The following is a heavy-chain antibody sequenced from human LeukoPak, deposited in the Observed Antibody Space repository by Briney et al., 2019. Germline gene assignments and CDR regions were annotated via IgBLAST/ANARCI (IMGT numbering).Heavy chain of an antibody. D-gene: IGHD5-18*01. J-gene: IGHJ6*02. Sequence: GGSLRLSCAASGFTFSSYGMHWVRQAPGKGLEWVAVISYDGSNKYYADSVKGRFTISRDNSKNTQYLQMNSLRAEDTAVYYCAKDHRHSYGSWMHYYYYGMDAWGQGTTVTVSS. CDR2: ISYDGSNK. CDR1: GFTFSSYG. V-gene: IGHV3-30*18. CDR3: AKDHRHSYGSWMHYYYYGMDA.